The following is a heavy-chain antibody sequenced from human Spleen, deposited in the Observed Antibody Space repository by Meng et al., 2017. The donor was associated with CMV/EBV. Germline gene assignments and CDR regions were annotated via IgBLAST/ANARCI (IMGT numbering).Heavy chain of an antibody. V-gene: IGHV3-23*01. D-gene: IGHD1-14*01. J-gene: IGHJ4*02. Sequence: GESLKISCAASGFTFRSYGMSWVRQAPGKGLEWVSGISGSGGTTYYADSVTGRFTISRDNSRNTLYLQMNSLSAEDTAVYFCAKLGWYKVVPYYFDYWGQGALVTVSS. CDR2: ISGSGGTT. CDR3: AKLGWYKVVPYYFDY. CDR1: GFTFRSYG.